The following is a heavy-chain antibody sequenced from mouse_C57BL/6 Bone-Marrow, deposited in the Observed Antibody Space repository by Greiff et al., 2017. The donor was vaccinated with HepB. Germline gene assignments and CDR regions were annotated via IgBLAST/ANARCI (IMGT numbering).Heavy chain of an antibody. V-gene: IGHV14-4*01. Sequence: EVQLQQSGAELVRPGASVKLSCTASGFNFKDDYMHWVKQRPEQGLEWIGWIDPENGDTEYASKFQGKATITADTSSNTAYLQLSSLTSEDSAVYYCTTHLISNAYWGQGTLVTVSS. CDR3: TTHLISNAY. CDR1: GFNFKDDY. D-gene: IGHD1-1*01. J-gene: IGHJ3*01. CDR2: IDPENGDT.